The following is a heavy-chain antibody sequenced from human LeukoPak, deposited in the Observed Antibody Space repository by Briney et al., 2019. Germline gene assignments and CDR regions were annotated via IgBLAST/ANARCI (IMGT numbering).Heavy chain of an antibody. CDR2: IYSGGST. Sequence: GGSLRLSCAGSGFSFSNYWMSWVRQAPGKGLEWVSVIYSGGSTYYADSVKGRFTISRDNSKNTLYLQMNSLRAEDTAVYYCAIDPGNWFDPWGQGTLVTVSS. CDR1: GFSFSNYW. J-gene: IGHJ5*02. CDR3: AIDPGNWFDP. V-gene: IGHV3-53*01.